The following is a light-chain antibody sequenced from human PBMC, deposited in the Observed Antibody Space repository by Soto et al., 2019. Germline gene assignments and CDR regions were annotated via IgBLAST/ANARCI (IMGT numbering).Light chain of an antibody. V-gene: IGKV3-11*01. CDR1: QSVSSY. J-gene: IGKJ4*01. Sequence: EIVLTQSPATLSLSPGERATLSCRASQSVSSYLAWYQQKSGQAPWLLIFDASNRATGIPARFSGSGSGTDFTLTISSLEPEDFAVYYCQQRSNWPPTFGGGTKVEIK. CDR3: QQRSNWPPT. CDR2: DAS.